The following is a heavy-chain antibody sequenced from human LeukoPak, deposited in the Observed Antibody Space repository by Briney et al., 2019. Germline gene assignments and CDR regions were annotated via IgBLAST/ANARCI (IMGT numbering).Heavy chain of an antibody. CDR3: ARALAGSGSYYPFDP. Sequence: GGSLRLSCAASAFTFSSYGMSWVRQAPGKGLEWVSGINWNGGSTGYADSVKGRFAISRDNAKNSLYLQMNSLRAEDTALYYCARALAGSGSYYPFDPWGQGTLVTVSS. J-gene: IGHJ5*02. D-gene: IGHD3-10*01. V-gene: IGHV3-20*04. CDR2: INWNGGST. CDR1: AFTFSSYG.